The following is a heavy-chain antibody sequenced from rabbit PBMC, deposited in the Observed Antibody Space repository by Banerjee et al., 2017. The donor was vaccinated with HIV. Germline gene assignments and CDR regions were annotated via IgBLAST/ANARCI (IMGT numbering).Heavy chain of an antibody. J-gene: IGHJ4*01. D-gene: IGHD4-1*01. V-gene: IGHV1S45*01. CDR2: INTSSGNT. CDR3: ARDLAGVTGWNFGL. CDR1: GFSFSNNYV. Sequence: QEQLVESGGGLVQPEGSLTLTCKASGFSFSNNYVMCWVRQAPGKGLEWIGCINTSSGNTVYASWAKGRFTISKTSSTTVTLQMTSLTAADTATYLCARDLAGVTGWNFGLWGPGTLVTVS.